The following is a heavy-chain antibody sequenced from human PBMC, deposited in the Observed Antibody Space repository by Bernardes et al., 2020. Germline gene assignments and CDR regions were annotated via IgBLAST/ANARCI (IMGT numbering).Heavy chain of an antibody. Sequence: GGSLRLSCGASGFTFRTYAMSWVRQAPGKGLEWVSSVSGSGDNTYYADSVKGRFTISRDNSKNTLYLQMNSLRAEDTAVYYCAKRRAPGRVGAPGDLDYWGQGTLVTVSS. CDR3: AKRRAPGRVGAPGDLDY. J-gene: IGHJ4*02. CDR2: VSGSGDNT. V-gene: IGHV3-23*01. D-gene: IGHD1-26*01. CDR1: GFTFRTYA.